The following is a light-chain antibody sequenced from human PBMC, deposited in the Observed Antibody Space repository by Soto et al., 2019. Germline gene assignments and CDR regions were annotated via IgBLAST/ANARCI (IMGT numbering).Light chain of an antibody. CDR1: QSLLYNNTYNY. CDR3: MQGLQDLT. J-gene: IGKJ5*01. CDR2: LGS. V-gene: IGKV2-28*01. Sequence: EIVMTQSPLTLPVTPGEPASISCRSSQSLLYNNTYNYLDWYLQRPGQSPQLLIYLGSNRAPGVPDRFSGSGSGTDFTLKVSRVEAEDVGVYYCMQGLQDLTFGQGTRLEIK.